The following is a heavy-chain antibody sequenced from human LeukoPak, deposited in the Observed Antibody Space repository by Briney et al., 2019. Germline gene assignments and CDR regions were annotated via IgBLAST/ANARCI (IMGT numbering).Heavy chain of an antibody. CDR2: ITSGGIT. CDR3: AKDLWSWGGSDY. J-gene: IGHJ4*02. CDR1: GFTFSSYA. D-gene: IGHD1-26*01. V-gene: IGHV3-23*01. Sequence: GGSLRLSCAASGFTFSSYAMSWVRQAPGKGLEWVSGITSGGITYYTDSVKGRFTISRDNSKNTLYLQMNSLRAEDMALYSCAKDLWSWGGSDYWGQGTLVTVSS.